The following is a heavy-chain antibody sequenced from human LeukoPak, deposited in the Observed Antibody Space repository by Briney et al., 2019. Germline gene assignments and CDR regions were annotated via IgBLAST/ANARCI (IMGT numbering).Heavy chain of an antibody. D-gene: IGHD4-17*01. CDR1: DGSFIDYY. Sequence: ETLSLTCTVSDGSFIDYYWSWVRQAPGKGLEWVSAISGSGGSTYYADSVKGRFTISRDNSKNTLYLQMNSLRAEDTAVYYCAKDRYYGDYRSFDYWGQGTLVTVSS. J-gene: IGHJ4*02. CDR3: AKDRYYGDYRSFDY. V-gene: IGHV3-23*01. CDR2: ISGSGGST.